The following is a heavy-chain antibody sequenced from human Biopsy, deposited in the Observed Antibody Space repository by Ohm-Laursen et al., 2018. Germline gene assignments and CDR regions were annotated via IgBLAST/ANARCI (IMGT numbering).Heavy chain of an antibody. CDR2: VSSDGKNK. CDR3: AKGLYSGSYYYDS. Sequence: SLRLSCAASGVTLSGYAMNWVRQAPGRGLEWVAAVSSDGKNKHYADSVQGRFTISRDNSKNTVDLQMNSLRAEDTAVYYCAKGLYSGSYYYDSWGQGTLVTVSS. J-gene: IGHJ4*02. CDR1: GVTLSGYA. V-gene: IGHV3-30*18. D-gene: IGHD1-26*01.